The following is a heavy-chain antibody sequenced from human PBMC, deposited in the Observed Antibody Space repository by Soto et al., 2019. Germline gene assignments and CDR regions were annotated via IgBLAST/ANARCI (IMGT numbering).Heavy chain of an antibody. D-gene: IGHD2-15*01. CDR3: ARFVEVVVAAASSDY. CDR2: IYPCDSDT. J-gene: IGHJ4*02. V-gene: IGHV5-51*01. CDR1: GYRFTSHW. Sequence: PGESLKISCKGSGYRFTSHWIGWVRQMPGKGLECMGIIYPCDSDTRYSPSFQGQVTISADKSINTAYLQWSSLKASDTAMYYCARFVEVVVAAASSDYWGQGALVTVSS.